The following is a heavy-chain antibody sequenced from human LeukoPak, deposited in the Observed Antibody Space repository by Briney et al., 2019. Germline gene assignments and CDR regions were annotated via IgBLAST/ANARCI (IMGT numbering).Heavy chain of an antibody. Sequence: SETLSLTCTVSGGSISSYYWSWIRQPPGKGLEWIGYIYYSGSTNYNPSLKSRVTISVDTSKNQFSLKLSSVTAADTAVYCCARSGIAAAGTDYWGQGTLVTVSS. CDR2: IYYSGST. V-gene: IGHV4-59*01. J-gene: IGHJ4*02. CDR1: GGSISSYY. CDR3: ARSGIAAAGTDY. D-gene: IGHD6-13*01.